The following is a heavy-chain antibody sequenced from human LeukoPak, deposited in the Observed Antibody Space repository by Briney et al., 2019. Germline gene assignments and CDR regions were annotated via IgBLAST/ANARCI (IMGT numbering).Heavy chain of an antibody. CDR2: IWYDGSNK. CDR1: GFTFSSYG. V-gene: IGHV3-33*01. J-gene: IGHJ6*02. Sequence: GRSLRLSCAASGFTFSSYGMHWVRQAPGKGLEWVVVIWYDGSNKYYADSVKGRFTISRDNSKNTLYLQMNSLRAEDTAVYYCAREAKDYYYGMDVWGQGTTVTVSS. CDR3: AREAKDYYYGMDV.